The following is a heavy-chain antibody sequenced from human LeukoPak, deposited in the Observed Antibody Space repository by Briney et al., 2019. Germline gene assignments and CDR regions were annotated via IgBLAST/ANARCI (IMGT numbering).Heavy chain of an antibody. Sequence: GGSLRLSCAASGFTFSSYAMSWVRQAARKGLEWVSAICGSGATTYYADSVKGRFTISRDNSKNTLYLQMNSLRAEDTAVYYCAKDGVGSNNYYFYFDSWGQGTLVTVSS. CDR3: AKDGVGSNNYYFYFDS. V-gene: IGHV3-23*01. CDR1: GFTFSSYA. J-gene: IGHJ4*02. CDR2: ICGSGATT. D-gene: IGHD2/OR15-2a*01.